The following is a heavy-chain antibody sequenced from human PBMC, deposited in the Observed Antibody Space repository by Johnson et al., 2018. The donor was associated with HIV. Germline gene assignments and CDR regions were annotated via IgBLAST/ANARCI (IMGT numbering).Heavy chain of an antibody. V-gene: IGHV3-66*02. Sequence: VQLMESGGGVVRPGGSLRLSCAASGFTFDDYGMSWVRQAPGKGLEWVSVIYSGGSTYYADSVKGRFTISRDNSKNTLYLQMNSLRAEDTAVYYCARPPYSGSYYDAFDIWGQGTMVTVSS. CDR2: IYSGGST. CDR3: ARPPYSGSYYDAFDI. J-gene: IGHJ3*02. D-gene: IGHD1-26*01. CDR1: GFTFDDYG.